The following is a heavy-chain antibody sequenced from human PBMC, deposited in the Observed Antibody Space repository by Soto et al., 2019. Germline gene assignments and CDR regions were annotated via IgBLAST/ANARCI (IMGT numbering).Heavy chain of an antibody. CDR2: ISGSGGST. CDR1: GFTFSSFA. J-gene: IGHJ5*02. V-gene: IGHV3-23*01. CDR3: AKNGQLGSNLLQPDDH. Sequence: EMQLLESGGGLVQPGGSLRLSCAASGFTFSSFAMSWVRQAPGKGLDWVSAISGSGGSTYSADSVKGRFTISRDNSKNTLYLQMNSLRAEDTAVYYCAKNGQLGSNLLQPDDHWGQGTLVTVSS. D-gene: IGHD1-26*01.